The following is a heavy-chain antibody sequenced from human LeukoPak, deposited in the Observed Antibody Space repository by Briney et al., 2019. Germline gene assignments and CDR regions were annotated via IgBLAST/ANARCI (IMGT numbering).Heavy chain of an antibody. CDR1: GFTFCIYW. J-gene: IGHJ6*03. CDR2: IKQVGRQK. V-gene: IGHV3-7*01. D-gene: IGHD5-18*01. Sequence: GGSLRLSCAASGFTFCIYWMSGVRHAPGKGLGWVANIKQVGRQKFYVDSVWGGFTIPRDNAKNSLYLQMNSLRAEDTAVYYCAREGRVDTAMVTLLYYYMDVGGKGPTASVSS. CDR3: AREGRVDTAMVTLLYYYMDV.